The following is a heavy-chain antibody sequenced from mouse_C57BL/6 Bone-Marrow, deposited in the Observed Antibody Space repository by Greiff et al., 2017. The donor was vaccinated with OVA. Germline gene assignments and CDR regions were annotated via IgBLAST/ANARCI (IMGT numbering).Heavy chain of an antibody. CDR2: INPNNGGT. V-gene: IGHV1-22*01. CDR1: VYTFTDYN. D-gene: IGHD1-1*01. J-gene: IGHJ2*01. Sequence: VQLQQSGPELVKPGASVKMSCKASVYTFTDYNMHWVKQSHGKSLEWIGYINPNNGGTSYNQKFKGKATLTVNKSSSTAYMELRSLTSEDSAVYYCARQSTVPHFDYWGQGTTLTVSS. CDR3: ARQSTVPHFDY.